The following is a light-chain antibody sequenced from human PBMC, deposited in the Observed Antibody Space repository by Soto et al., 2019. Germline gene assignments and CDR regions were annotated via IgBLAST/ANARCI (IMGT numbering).Light chain of an antibody. CDR1: QGISSY. V-gene: IGKV1-9*01. CDR3: QQLNTYPRK. Sequence: DIQLTQSPSFLSASVGDRVTITCRASQGISSYLAWYQQKPGKAPKLLIYAASTLQSGVPSRFSGSGSGTKLTLTINSLQPEDYATYYCQQLNTYPRKFGQGTKVDIK. J-gene: IGKJ1*01. CDR2: AAS.